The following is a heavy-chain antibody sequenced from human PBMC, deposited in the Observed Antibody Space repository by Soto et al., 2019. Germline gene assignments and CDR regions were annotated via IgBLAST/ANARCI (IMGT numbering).Heavy chain of an antibody. Sequence: RRLSCAASGFTFSSYGMHWVRQAPGKGLEWVAVISYDGSNKYYADSVKGRFTISRDNSKNTLYLQMNSLRAEDTAVYYCAKDSPKYYYDISGPLWGQGTLVTVSS. D-gene: IGHD3-22*01. CDR2: ISYDGSNK. V-gene: IGHV3-30*18. CDR3: AKDSPKYYYDISGPL. J-gene: IGHJ4*02. CDR1: GFTFSSYG.